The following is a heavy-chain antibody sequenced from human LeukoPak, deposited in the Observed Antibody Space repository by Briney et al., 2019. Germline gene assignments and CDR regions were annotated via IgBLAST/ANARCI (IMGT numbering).Heavy chain of an antibody. J-gene: IGHJ4*02. CDR1: GYIFINFFSSYG. Sequence: ASVKVSCKASGYIFINFFSSYGISWVRQAPGQGLEWMGWISPYNGNTKYAQKFQGRVTVTTDTSTSTAYMELRSLRSDDTAVYYCASGYYSDGSGYSPADYWGQGTLVTVSS. D-gene: IGHD3-22*01. CDR2: ISPYNGNT. V-gene: IGHV1-18*01. CDR3: ASGYYSDGSGYSPADY.